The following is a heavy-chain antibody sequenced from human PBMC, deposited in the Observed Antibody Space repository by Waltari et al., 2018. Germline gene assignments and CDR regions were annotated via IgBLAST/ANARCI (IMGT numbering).Heavy chain of an antibody. D-gene: IGHD3-10*01. Sequence: QVQLQESGPGLVKPSETLSLTCTVSGGSISSYYWSWIRQPPGKGLEWIGYIYYSGSTNYNPPLKSRVTISVDTSKNQFSLKLSSVTAADTAVYYCARRTVRGVIAFDPWGQGTLVTVSS. V-gene: IGHV4-59*08. J-gene: IGHJ5*02. CDR3: ARRTVRGVIAFDP. CDR1: GGSISSYY. CDR2: IYYSGST.